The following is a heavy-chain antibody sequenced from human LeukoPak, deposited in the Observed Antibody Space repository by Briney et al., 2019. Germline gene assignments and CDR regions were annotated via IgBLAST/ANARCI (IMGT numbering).Heavy chain of an antibody. CDR1: GYTFTGYY. V-gene: IGHV1-2*02. J-gene: IGHJ4*02. CDR2: INPNSGGT. D-gene: IGHD2-15*01. CDR3: ARDTCSGGGCYSHY. Sequence: GASVKVSCKASGYTFTGYYMHWVRQAPGQGLEWMGWINPNSGGTNYAQKFQGRVTMTRDTSISTAYMDLSRLRSDDTAVYYCARDTCSGGGCYSHYWGQGTLVTVSS.